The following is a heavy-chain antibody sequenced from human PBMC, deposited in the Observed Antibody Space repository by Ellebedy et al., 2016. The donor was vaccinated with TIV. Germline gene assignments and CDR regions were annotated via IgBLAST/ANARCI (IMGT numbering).Heavy chain of an antibody. CDR2: IDPRDSYT. CDR1: GDSFTNYW. CDR3: ASLTHCSGGSCYMGTFDI. J-gene: IGHJ3*02. V-gene: IGHV5-10-1*01. D-gene: IGHD2-15*01. Sequence: GESLKISCKGSGDSFTNYWINWVRQMPGKGLEWMGRIDPRDSYTNYSPSFQGHVNSSADKSISTAYLQGSSLKASDTAMYYCASLTHCSGGSCYMGTFDIWGQGTMVTVSS.